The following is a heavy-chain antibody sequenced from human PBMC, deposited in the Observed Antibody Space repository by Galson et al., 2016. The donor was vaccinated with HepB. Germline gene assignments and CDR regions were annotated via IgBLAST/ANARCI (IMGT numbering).Heavy chain of an antibody. J-gene: IGHJ6*02. CDR2: INPNSGGT. CDR1: GYTLSNYG. CDR3: ARDVGGSGSYYSKGYYNGMDV. D-gene: IGHD3-10*01. V-gene: IGHV1-2*02. Sequence: SVKVSCKASGYTLSNYGISWVRQAPGQGLEWMGWINPNSGGTNSAQKFQDRVTMTRDTSISTAYMEVSRLRSDDTAVYYCARDVGGSGSYYSKGYYNGMDVWGQGTTVTVS.